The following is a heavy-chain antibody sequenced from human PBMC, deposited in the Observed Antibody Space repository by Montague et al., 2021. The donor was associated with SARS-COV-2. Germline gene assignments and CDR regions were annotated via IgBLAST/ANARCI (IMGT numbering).Heavy chain of an antibody. D-gene: IGHD3-22*01. CDR1: GGSFSGYY. V-gene: IGHV4-34*01. CDR3: ARGPRITMIVVVITDIWFDP. J-gene: IGHJ5*02. Sequence: SETLSLTCAVYGGSFSGYYWSWIRQPPGKGLEWIGEINHSGSTNYNPSLKSRVTISVDTSKNQFSLKLSSVTAADTAVYYCARGPRITMIVVVITDIWFDPWGQETLVTVSS. CDR2: INHSGST.